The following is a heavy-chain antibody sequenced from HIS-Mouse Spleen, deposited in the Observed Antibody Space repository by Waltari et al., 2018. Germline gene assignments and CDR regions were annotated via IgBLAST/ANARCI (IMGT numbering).Heavy chain of an antibody. V-gene: IGHV4-34*01. Sequence: QVQLQQWGAALFKPSETLSLTSAVYGVSFSGYYWSWIRQPPGKGLEWIGEINHSGSTNYNPSLKSRVTISVDTYKNQFSLKLSAVTAADTAVYYCARGLAARFDYWGQGTLVTVSS. J-gene: IGHJ4*02. D-gene: IGHD6-6*01. CDR3: ARGLAARFDY. CDR1: GVSFSGYY. CDR2: INHSGST.